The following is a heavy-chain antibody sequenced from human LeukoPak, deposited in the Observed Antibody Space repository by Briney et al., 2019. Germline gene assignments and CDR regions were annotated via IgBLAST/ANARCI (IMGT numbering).Heavy chain of an antibody. J-gene: IGHJ4*02. D-gene: IGHD2-15*01. CDR3: ARDRSGTFDY. V-gene: IGHV3-30-3*01. CDR1: GFTFNIYA. CDR2: ISYDASNK. Sequence: GRSLRLSCAASGFTFNIYAMHWVRQAPGKGLEWVAVISYDASNKYYADSVKGRFTISRGNSKNTLYLQMNSLRAEDTAVYYCARDRSGTFDYWGQGTLVTVSS.